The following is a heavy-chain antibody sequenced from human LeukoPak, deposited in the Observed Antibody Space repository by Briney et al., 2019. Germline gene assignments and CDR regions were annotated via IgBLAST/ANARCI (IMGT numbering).Heavy chain of an antibody. CDR3: ARGLAGWRPAIYFDY. V-gene: IGHV4-34*01. CDR1: GGSFCGYY. J-gene: IGHJ4*02. Sequence: PSETLSLTCAVYGGSFCGYYWSWIRQPPGKGLEWIGEINHSGSTNYNPSLKSRVTISVDTSKNQFSLKLSSVTAADTAVYYCARGLAGWRPAIYFDYWGQGTLVTVSS. D-gene: IGHD2-2*01. CDR2: INHSGST.